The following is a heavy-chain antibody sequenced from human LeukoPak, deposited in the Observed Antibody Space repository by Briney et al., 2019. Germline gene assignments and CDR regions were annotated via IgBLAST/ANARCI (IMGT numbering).Heavy chain of an antibody. CDR2: IYHSGST. CDR1: GYSISSGYY. Sequence: SETLSLTCTVSGYSISSGYYWGWIRQPPGKGLEWIGSIYHSGSTYYNPSLKSRVTISVDTSKNQFSLKLSSVTAADTAVYYCARGAQYYYDSSGYYFGGQGTLVTVSS. J-gene: IGHJ4*02. D-gene: IGHD3-22*01. CDR3: ARGAQYYYDSSGYYF. V-gene: IGHV4-38-2*02.